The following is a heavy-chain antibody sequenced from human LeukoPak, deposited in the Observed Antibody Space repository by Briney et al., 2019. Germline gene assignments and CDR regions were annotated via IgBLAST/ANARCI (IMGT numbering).Heavy chain of an antibody. V-gene: IGHV3-30*18. CDR2: ISYDGSNK. D-gene: IGHD6-6*01. Sequence: PGRSLRLSCAASGFTFSSYGMHWVRQAPGKGLEWVAVISYDGSNKYYADSVMGRFTISRDNSKNTLYLQMNSLRAEDTAVYYCAKDQGSSSGYYYYYGMDVWGQGTTVTVSS. J-gene: IGHJ6*02. CDR1: GFTFSSYG. CDR3: AKDQGSSSGYYYYYGMDV.